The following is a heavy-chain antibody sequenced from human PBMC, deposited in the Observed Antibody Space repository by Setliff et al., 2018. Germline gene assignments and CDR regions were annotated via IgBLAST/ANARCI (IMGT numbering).Heavy chain of an antibody. CDR1: GGSFSAYY. Sequence: PSETLSLTCAVYGGSFSAYYWSWIRQPTGKGLEWLGEISPGGSTIYNPSLRSRVTMSVDPAKNRFSLNRTSVTAADTAVYYCATSGFCSAGSCYSFDDWGQGALVTVSS. CDR3: ATSGFCSAGSCYSFDD. J-gene: IGHJ4*02. CDR2: ISPGGST. V-gene: IGHV4-34*01. D-gene: IGHD6-19*01.